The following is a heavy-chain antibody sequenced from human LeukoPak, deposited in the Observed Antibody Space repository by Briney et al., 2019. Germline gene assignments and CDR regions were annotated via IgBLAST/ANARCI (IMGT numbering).Heavy chain of an antibody. CDR2: INPNSGGT. Sequence: VASAKVSCKASGYTFTGYYMHWVRQAPGQGLEWMGWINPNSGGTNYAQKFQGRVTMTRDTSISTAYMELSRLRSDDTAVYYCARVQAECSGGSCYYNYWGQGTLVTVSS. CDR1: GYTFTGYY. CDR3: ARVQAECSGGSCYYNY. D-gene: IGHD2-15*01. V-gene: IGHV1-2*02. J-gene: IGHJ4*02.